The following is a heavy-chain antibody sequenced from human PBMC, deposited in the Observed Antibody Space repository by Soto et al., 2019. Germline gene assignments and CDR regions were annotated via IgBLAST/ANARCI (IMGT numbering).Heavy chain of an antibody. CDR1: GFTFSSSG. CDR2: TSFDGSSG. CDR3: AKSPPAVAGYFDY. J-gene: IGHJ4*02. V-gene: IGHV3-30*18. Sequence: QVQLVESGGGVVQPGRSLILSCAASGFTFSSSGMHWVRQAPGKGLEWVAVTSFDGSSGYYADSVRGRFTISRDNSNNTLYLQMNSLRAEDMAVYYCAKSPPAVAGYFDYWGQGTLVTVSS. D-gene: IGHD6-19*01.